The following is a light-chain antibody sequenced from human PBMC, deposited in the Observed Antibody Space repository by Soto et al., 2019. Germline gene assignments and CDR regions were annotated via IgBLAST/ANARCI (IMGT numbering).Light chain of an antibody. CDR3: QQGYSTTPIT. J-gene: IGKJ5*01. Sequence: DIQMTQSPSSLSAAIGDRVTITCRASQSIKNYLNWYQHKPGAAPKLLIFGASNLESGVPSRFSGSGSGTEFTLSISSLQPEDFATYYCQQGYSTTPITFDQGTRLEIK. CDR1: QSIKNY. V-gene: IGKV1-39*01. CDR2: GAS.